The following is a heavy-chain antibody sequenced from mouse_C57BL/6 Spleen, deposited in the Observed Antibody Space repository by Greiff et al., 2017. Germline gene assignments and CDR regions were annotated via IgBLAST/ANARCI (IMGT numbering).Heavy chain of an antibody. Sequence: QVQLQQPGAELVKPGASVKLSCKASGYTFTSYWMPWVKQRPGQGLEWIGMIHPNSGSTNYNEKFKSKATLTVDKSSSTAYMQLSSLTSEDSAVYYCARSDGNDGFAYWGQGTLVTVSA. CDR2: IHPNSGST. CDR3: ARSDGNDGFAY. V-gene: IGHV1-64*01. CDR1: GYTFTSYW. D-gene: IGHD2-2*01. J-gene: IGHJ3*01.